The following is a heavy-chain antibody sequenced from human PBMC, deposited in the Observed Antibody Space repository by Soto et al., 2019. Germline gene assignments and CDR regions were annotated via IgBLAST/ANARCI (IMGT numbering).Heavy chain of an antibody. CDR3: ANYYGSGSYSGYYGMDV. J-gene: IGHJ6*02. CDR2: IIPIFGTA. D-gene: IGHD3-10*01. CDR1: GGTFSSYA. Sequence: ASVKVSCKASGGTFSSYAISWVRQAPGQGLEWMGGIIPIFGTANYAQKFQGRVTITADESTSTAYMELSSLRSEDTAVYYCANYYGSGSYSGYYGMDVWGQGTTVTVSS. V-gene: IGHV1-69*13.